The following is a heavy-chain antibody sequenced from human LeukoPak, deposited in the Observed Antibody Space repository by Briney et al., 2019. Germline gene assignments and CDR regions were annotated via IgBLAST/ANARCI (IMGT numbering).Heavy chain of an antibody. V-gene: IGHV3-64*01. CDR2: ISSNGGST. J-gene: IGHJ4*02. CDR3: ARESDY. Sequence: GGSLRLSCAASGFTFSSYAMHWVRQAPGKGLEYVSAISSNGGSTYYANSVKGRFTISRDNAKNSLYLQMNSLRAEDTAVYFCARESDYWGQGTLVTVSS. CDR1: GFTFSSYA.